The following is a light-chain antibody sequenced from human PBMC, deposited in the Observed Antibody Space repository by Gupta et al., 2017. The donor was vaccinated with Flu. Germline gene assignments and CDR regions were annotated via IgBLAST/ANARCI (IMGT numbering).Light chain of an antibody. CDR3: QQYGSSPYS. CDR1: QRVTNDY. J-gene: IGKJ2*01. V-gene: IGKV3-20*01. CDR2: GSS. Sequence: VLTQPPGTLSVSPGDRVTLSCRASQRVTNDYLAWYQQIPGQAPRLLISGSSIRATGIPDRFSGSGSGTDFTLTVNRLEPEDAAVYYCQQYGSSPYSFGQGTKVEIK.